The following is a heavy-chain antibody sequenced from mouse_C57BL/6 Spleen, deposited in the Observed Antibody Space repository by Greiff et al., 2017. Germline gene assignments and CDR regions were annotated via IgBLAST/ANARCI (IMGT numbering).Heavy chain of an antibody. CDR1: GFTFSDYG. CDR2: ISSGSSNI. CDR3: ARHGYDYAMDY. Sequence: DVKLVESGGGLVKPGGSLKLSCAASGFTFSDYGMHWVRQAPEKGLEWVAYISSGSSNIYYADTVKGRFTISRDNAKNTLFLQMTSLRSEDTAMYYCARHGYDYAMDYWGQGTSVTVSS. D-gene: IGHD2-2*01. J-gene: IGHJ4*01. V-gene: IGHV5-17*01.